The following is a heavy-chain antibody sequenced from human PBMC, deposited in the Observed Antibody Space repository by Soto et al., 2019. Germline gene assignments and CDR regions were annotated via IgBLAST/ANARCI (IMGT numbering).Heavy chain of an antibody. CDR3: ARQIYDSDTGPNFQYSFDS. J-gene: IGHJ4*02. CDR1: GYSFAGYW. V-gene: IGHV5-10-1*01. Sequence: PGESLKISCKGSGYSFAGYWITWVRQKPGKGLEWMGRIDPSDSQTYYSPSFRGHVTISVTKSITTVFLQWSSLRASDTAMYYCARQIYDSDTGPNFQYSFDSWGQGTPGTVSS. D-gene: IGHD3-22*01. CDR2: IDPSDSQT.